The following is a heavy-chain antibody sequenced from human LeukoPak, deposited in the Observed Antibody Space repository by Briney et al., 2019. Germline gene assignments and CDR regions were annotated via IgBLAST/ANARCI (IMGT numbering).Heavy chain of an antibody. D-gene: IGHD6-19*01. J-gene: IGHJ4*02. V-gene: IGHV1-2*02. CDR2: INPHSGGT. Sequence: ASVKVSCKASGYTFTGYYMHWVRQAPGQGLEWMGWINPHSGGTNYAQKLQGRVTMTTDTSTSTAYMELRSLRSDDTAVYYCARDLIAVAGTGRDYWGQGTLVTVSS. CDR3: ARDLIAVAGTGRDY. CDR1: GYTFTGYY.